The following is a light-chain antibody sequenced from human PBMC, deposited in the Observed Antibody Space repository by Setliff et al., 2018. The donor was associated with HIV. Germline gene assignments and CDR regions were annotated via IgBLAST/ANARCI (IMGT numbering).Light chain of an antibody. Sequence: QSVLTQPPSVSASPGQSIIISCTGTISDIGSYNLVSWYQQRPGTAPHLIIYEVNKRPSGVSNRFSGSKSGNTASLAISGLQADEEADYYCCSYAGSDTFVVFGTGTKVTVL. CDR3: CSYAGSDTFVV. J-gene: IGLJ1*01. V-gene: IGLV2-23*02. CDR2: EVN. CDR1: ISDIGSYNL.